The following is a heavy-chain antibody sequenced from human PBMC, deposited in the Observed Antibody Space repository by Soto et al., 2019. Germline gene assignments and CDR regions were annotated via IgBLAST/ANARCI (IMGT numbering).Heavy chain of an antibody. J-gene: IGHJ4*02. CDR3: AKDTGYFDWLFGFDY. Sequence: QMHLVESGGGVVQPGRSLRLSCAASEFIFTNYGMHWVRQTPGRGLDWVAVISFDGSNNYYADSVKGRFTISRDNSKNSLYLQMNSLRPEDTAVYYCAKDTGYFDWLFGFDYWGQGTLVTVSS. V-gene: IGHV3-30*18. D-gene: IGHD3-9*01. CDR1: EFIFTNYG. CDR2: ISFDGSNN.